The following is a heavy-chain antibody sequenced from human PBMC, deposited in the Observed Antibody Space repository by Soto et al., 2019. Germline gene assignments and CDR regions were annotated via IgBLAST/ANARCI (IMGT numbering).Heavy chain of an antibody. CDR3: ARQRSSSGYTVGDY. V-gene: IGHV5-51*01. D-gene: IGHD6-19*01. Sequence: PGESLKSSCKDSGYSFTSYWIGWVRQMPGKGLEWMGIIYPGDSDTRYSPSFQGQVTISADKSISTAYLQWSSLKASDTAMYYCARQRSSSGYTVGDYWGQGTLVTVSS. CDR2: IYPGDSDT. CDR1: GYSFTSYW. J-gene: IGHJ4*02.